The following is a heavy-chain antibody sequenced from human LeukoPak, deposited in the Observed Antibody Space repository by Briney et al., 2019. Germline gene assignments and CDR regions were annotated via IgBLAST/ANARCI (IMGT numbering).Heavy chain of an antibody. CDR1: GFTFSSYW. V-gene: IGHV3-7*01. D-gene: IGHD1-14*01. Sequence: PGGSLRLSCAASGFTFSSYWMSWVRQAPGKGLEWVANIKQDGSEKYYVDSVKGRFTISRDNAKNSLYLQMNSLRAGDTAVYYCAKDPEYADYYMDVWGKGTTVTISS. CDR3: AKDPEYADYYMDV. J-gene: IGHJ6*03. CDR2: IKQDGSEK.